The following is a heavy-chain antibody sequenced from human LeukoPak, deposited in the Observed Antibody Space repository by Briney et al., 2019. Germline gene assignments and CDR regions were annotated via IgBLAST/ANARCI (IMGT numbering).Heavy chain of an antibody. CDR3: AIEQAPGYDYVWGSYRYLT. D-gene: IGHD3-16*02. CDR2: MNPNSGNT. J-gene: IGHJ4*02. CDR1: GYTFTSYD. Sequence: AASVKVSCKASGYTFTSYDINWVRQATGQGLEWMGWMNPNSGNTGYAQKFQGRVTMTRNTSISTAYMELSSLRSEDTAVYYCAIEQAPGYDYVWGSYRYLTWGQGTLVTVSS. V-gene: IGHV1-8*01.